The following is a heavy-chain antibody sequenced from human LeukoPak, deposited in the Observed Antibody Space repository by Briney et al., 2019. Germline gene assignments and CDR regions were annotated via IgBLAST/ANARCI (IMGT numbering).Heavy chain of an antibody. Sequence: GGSLRLSCAASGFTFSSYSMNWVRQAPGKGLEWVPSISSSSSYIYYADSVKGRFTISRDNAKNSLYLQMNSLRAEDTALYYCAKAVPAAIRAHYFDYWGQGTLVTVSS. J-gene: IGHJ4*02. CDR2: ISSSSSYI. D-gene: IGHD2-2*01. CDR3: AKAVPAAIRAHYFDY. CDR1: GFTFSSYS. V-gene: IGHV3-21*04.